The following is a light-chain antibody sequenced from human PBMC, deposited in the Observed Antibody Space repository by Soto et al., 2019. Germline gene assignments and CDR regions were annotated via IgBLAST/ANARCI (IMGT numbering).Light chain of an antibody. V-gene: IGKV3-15*01. CDR2: GAS. Sequence: EIVMTQSPASLSVPPGERATRSCRASQSVSTNFAWYLQKPGQAPRLLIYGASTRATAVPARFTASGSGTEFTLSIISLHSDDFGVYYCQQYDTWPRTFGQGTKVEIK. CDR1: QSVSTN. CDR3: QQYDTWPRT. J-gene: IGKJ1*01.